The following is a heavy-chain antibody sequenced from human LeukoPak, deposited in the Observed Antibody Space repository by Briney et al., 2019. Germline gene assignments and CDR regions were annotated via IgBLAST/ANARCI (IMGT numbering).Heavy chain of an antibody. V-gene: IGHV4-34*01. Sequence: SETLSLTCAVYGGSFSGYYWSWIRQPPGKGLDWIGEINHSGSTNYNPSLKSRVTISVDTSKNQFSLKLSSVTAADTAVYYCARAGLAARTTYRLYYYYYMDVWGKGTTVTVSS. CDR3: ARAGLAARTTYRLYYYYYMDV. J-gene: IGHJ6*03. CDR2: INHSGST. D-gene: IGHD6-6*01. CDR1: GGSFSGYY.